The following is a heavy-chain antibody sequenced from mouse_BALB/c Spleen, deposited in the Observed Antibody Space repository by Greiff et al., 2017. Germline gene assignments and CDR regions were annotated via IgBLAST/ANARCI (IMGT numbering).Heavy chain of an antibody. CDR3: ARGNYDLGFAY. J-gene: IGHJ3*01. V-gene: IGHV1-39*01. Sequence: VQLQQTGPELVKPGASVKISCKASGYSFTDYIMLWVKQSHGKSLEWIGNINPYYGSTSYNLKFKGKATLTVDKSSSTAYMQLNSLTSEDSAVYYCARGNYDLGFAYWGQGTLVTVSA. D-gene: IGHD2-4*01. CDR2: INPYYGST. CDR1: GYSFTDYI.